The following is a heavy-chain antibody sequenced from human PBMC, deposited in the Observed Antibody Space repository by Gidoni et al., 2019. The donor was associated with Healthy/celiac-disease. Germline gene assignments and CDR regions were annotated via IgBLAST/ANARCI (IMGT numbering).Heavy chain of an antibody. D-gene: IGHD6-13*01. J-gene: IGHJ2*01. V-gene: IGHV3-23*01. CDR2: ISGSGGST. CDR3: AKDHFRIFGYSSSWYPKSGWYFDL. CDR1: GFTFSSYA. Sequence: EVQLLESGGGLVQPGGSLRLSCAASGFTFSSYAMSWVRQAPGKGLEWVSAISGSGGSTYYADSVKGRFTISRENSKNTLYLQMNSLRAEDTAVYYCAKDHFRIFGYSSSWYPKSGWYFDLWGRGTLVTVSS.